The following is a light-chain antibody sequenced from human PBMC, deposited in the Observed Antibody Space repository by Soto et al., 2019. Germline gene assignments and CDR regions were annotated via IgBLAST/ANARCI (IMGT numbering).Light chain of an antibody. CDR1: QSVSSSY. CDR2: GAS. J-gene: IGKJ1*01. V-gene: IGKV3-20*01. Sequence: ESVLMQSPGTLSLSPGERATLSCRASQSVSSSYLAWYQQNRGQAPRLLIYGASSRATGIPDRFSGSGSGTDFTLTISRLEPEDFAVYYCQQYGSSRWTFGQGTKVDIK. CDR3: QQYGSSRWT.